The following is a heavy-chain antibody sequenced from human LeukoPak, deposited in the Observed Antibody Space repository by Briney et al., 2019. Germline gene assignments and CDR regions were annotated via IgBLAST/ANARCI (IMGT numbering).Heavy chain of an antibody. J-gene: IGHJ4*02. CDR2: SSSSSSTI. D-gene: IGHD7-27*01. V-gene: IGHV3-48*02. Sequence: GGSLRLSCAASGFTFSSYSMNWVRQAPGKGLELVSYSSSSSSTIYYADPVKGRCTISRDNAKNSLKLQMNSLRDDDTAVYYFARDSNWAIDYWGQGTLVTVSS. CDR3: ARDSNWAIDY. CDR1: GFTFSSYS.